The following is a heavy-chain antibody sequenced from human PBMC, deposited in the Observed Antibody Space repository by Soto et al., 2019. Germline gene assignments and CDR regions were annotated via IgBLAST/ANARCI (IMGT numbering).Heavy chain of an antibody. CDR3: ARDLDDFWSGYYSDWYYGMDV. V-gene: IGHV3-30-3*01. CDR2: ISYDGGKK. Sequence: QEQLVESGGGVVQAGRSLKLSCAASAFTFNNYAFHWVRQAPDKGLEWVAGISYDGGKKYYADSVKGRFTFSRDNSENTLYLQMNSLRVEDTGIYYCARDLDDFWSGYYSDWYYGMDVWGQGTKVFVSS. CDR1: AFTFNNYA. J-gene: IGHJ6*02. D-gene: IGHD3-3*01.